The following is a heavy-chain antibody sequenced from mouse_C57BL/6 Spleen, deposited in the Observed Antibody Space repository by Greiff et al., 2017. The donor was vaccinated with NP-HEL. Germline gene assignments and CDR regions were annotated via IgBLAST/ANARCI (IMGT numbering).Heavy chain of an antibody. D-gene: IGHD1-3*01. CDR1: GFNIKDDY. V-gene: IGHV14-4*01. CDR3: TGYKPHYYAMDY. CDR2: IDPENGDT. Sequence: EVKLVESGAELVRPGASVKLSCTASGFNIKDDYMHWVKQRPEQGLEWIGWIDPENGDTEYASKFQGKATITADTSSNTAYLQLSSLTSEDTAVYYCTGYKPHYYAMDYWGQGTSVTVSS. J-gene: IGHJ4*01.